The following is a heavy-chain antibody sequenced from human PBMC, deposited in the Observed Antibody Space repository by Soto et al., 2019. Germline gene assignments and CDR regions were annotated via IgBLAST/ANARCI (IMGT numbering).Heavy chain of an antibody. CDR1: GFSLTTYGVG. V-gene: IGHV2-5*02. D-gene: IGHD1-7*01. CDR2: IYWDDDK. J-gene: IGHJ4*02. Sequence: QITLKESGPTLVKPTQTLTLTCTFSGFSLTTYGVGVGWVRQPPGKALEWLALIYWDDDKRYSPSLKSRLTITKDPPKNHVVLTMTNMDPVDTATYYCAHRLTLNSDWNYGRFDYWGQGTLVTVSS. CDR3: AHRLTLNSDWNYGRFDY.